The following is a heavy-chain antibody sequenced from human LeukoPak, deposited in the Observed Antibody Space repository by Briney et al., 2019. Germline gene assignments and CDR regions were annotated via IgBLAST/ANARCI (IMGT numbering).Heavy chain of an antibody. J-gene: IGHJ4*02. CDR3: ARYPSDQYYFDY. CDR2: IYSGGST. CDR1: GFTVSSNY. V-gene: IGHV3-53*01. Sequence: GGSLRLSCAASGFTVSSNYMSWVRQAPGKGLECVSVIYSGGSTYYADFVKGRFTISRDNSKNTLYLQMNSLRAEDTAVYYCARYPSDQYYFDYWGQGTLVTVSS.